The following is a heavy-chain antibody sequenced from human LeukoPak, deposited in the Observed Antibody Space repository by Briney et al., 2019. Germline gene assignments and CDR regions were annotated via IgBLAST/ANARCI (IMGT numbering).Heavy chain of an antibody. Sequence: ASVKVSCKASGYPFIAFYIHWVRQAPGQGLEWMGWMDPNNGNTVYAHKFQGRVTITRNTSISTAYMELSSLRSEDTAVYYCARAPRPDYFDYWGQGTLVTVSS. CDR3: ARAPRPDYFDY. CDR2: MDPNNGNT. V-gene: IGHV1-8*03. J-gene: IGHJ4*02. CDR1: GYPFIAFY.